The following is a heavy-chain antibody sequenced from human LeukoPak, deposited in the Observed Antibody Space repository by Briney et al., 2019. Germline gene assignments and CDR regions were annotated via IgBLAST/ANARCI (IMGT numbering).Heavy chain of an antibody. CDR1: GGSISSYY. CDR2: IYYSGST. D-gene: IGHD3-22*01. CDR3: ARPMYYYDRSGYYSLSYAFDI. J-gene: IGHJ3*02. Sequence: SETLSLTCTVSGGSISSYYWSWIRQPPGKGLEWIGYIYYSGSTNYNPSLKSRVTISVDTSKNQFSLKLSSVTAADTAVYYCARPMYYYDRSGYYSLSYAFDIWGQGTMVTVSS. V-gene: IGHV4-59*01.